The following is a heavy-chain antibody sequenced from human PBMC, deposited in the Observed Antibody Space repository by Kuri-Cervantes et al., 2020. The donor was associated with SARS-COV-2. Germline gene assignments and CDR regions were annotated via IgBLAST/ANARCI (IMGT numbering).Heavy chain of an antibody. CDR2: ISSSGSTI. J-gene: IGHJ6*02. D-gene: IGHD2-2*01. CDR1: GFTFSDYY. Sequence: GESLKISCAASGFTFSDYYMSWIRQAPGKGLEWVSYISSSGSTIYYADSVKGRFTISRDNAKNSLYLQINSLSAEDTAVYYCAKAPPPASPRGGMDFWGQGTTVTVSS. V-gene: IGHV3-11*01. CDR3: AKAPPPASPRGGMDF.